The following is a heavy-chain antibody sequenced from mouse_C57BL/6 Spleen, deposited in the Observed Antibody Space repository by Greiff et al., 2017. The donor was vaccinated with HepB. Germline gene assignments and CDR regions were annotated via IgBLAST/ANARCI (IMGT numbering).Heavy chain of an antibody. Sequence: VKLVESGPGLVQPSQSLSITCTVSGFSLTSYGVHWVRQSPGKGLEWLVVIWRGGSTDYNAAFMSRLSITKDNSKSQVFFKMNSLQADDTAIYYCANYYGSGAWFAYWGQGTLVTVSA. D-gene: IGHD1-1*01. CDR1: GFSLTSYG. CDR2: IWRGGST. J-gene: IGHJ3*01. CDR3: ANYYGSGAWFAY. V-gene: IGHV2-5*01.